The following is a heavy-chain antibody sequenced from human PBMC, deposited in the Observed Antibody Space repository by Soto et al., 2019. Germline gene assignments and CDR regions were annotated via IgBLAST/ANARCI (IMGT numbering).Heavy chain of an antibody. Sequence: SETLSLTCTVSGDSIRSRYYYWGWIRQPPGKGLEWIVSRYDDGSAFYNPSLKSRVTISVDTSKNQFSLKLTSVTAADTAVYYCARWIYVGSRRYYIDYRGPGILVTLSS. CDR2: RYDDGSA. D-gene: IGHD3-22*01. CDR1: GDSIRSRYYY. V-gene: IGHV4-39*01. CDR3: ARWIYVGSRRYYIDY. J-gene: IGHJ4*02.